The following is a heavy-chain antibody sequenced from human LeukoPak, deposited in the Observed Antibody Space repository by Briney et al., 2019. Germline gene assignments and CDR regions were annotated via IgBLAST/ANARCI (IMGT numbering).Heavy chain of an antibody. J-gene: IGHJ4*02. CDR3: ARQVSRNFDY. CDR2: IHYSGNT. Sequence: SETLSLTCTVSGVSINSYYWSWIRQPPGKGLEWIGYIHYSGNTNYNPSFKSRVTMSVDTSKIQFSLKLSSVTAADTAVYYCARQVSRNFDYWGQGTLVTVSS. D-gene: IGHD1-14*01. V-gene: IGHV4-59*08. CDR1: GVSINSYY.